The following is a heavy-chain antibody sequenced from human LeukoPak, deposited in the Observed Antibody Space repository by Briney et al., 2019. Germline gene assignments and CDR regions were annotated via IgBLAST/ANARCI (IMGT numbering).Heavy chain of an antibody. CDR1: GFTFSSYS. Sequence: GGSLRLSCAASGFTFSSYSMNWVRQAPGKGLEWVSSISSSSSYIYYADSVKGRFTISRDNAKNSLYLQMNSLRAEDTALYYCAKDIGGGGRVANPYYFDYWGQGTLVTVSS. D-gene: IGHD3-16*01. J-gene: IGHJ4*02. V-gene: IGHV3-21*04. CDR2: ISSSSSYI. CDR3: AKDIGGGGRVANPYYFDY.